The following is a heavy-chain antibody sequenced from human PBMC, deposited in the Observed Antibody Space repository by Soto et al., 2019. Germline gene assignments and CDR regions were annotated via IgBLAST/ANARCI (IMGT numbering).Heavy chain of an antibody. CDR1: GFTFSSYG. V-gene: IGHV3-33*01. CDR2: IWYDGSNK. D-gene: IGHD6-6*01. J-gene: IGHJ4*02. CDR3: ARDRGPPQLDY. Sequence: GGSLRLSCAASGFTFSSYGMHWVRQAPGKGLEWVAVIWYDGSNKYYADSVKGRFTISRDNSKNTLYLQMNSLRAEDTAVYYCARDRGPPQLDYWGQGTLVTVSS.